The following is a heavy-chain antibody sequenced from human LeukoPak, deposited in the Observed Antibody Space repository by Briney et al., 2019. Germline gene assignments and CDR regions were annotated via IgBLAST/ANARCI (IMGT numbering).Heavy chain of an antibody. CDR3: ARRWLQYFDY. J-gene: IGHJ4*02. D-gene: IGHD5-24*01. V-gene: IGHV4-39*01. CDR2: IYYSGTT. CDR1: GGSISSSSYY. Sequence: SETLSLTCTVSGGSISSSSYYWGWIRQPPGKGLEWIGSIYYSGTTYYNPSLKSRITISVDTSKNQFSLKLSSVTAADTAVYYCARRWLQYFDYWGQGTLVTVSS.